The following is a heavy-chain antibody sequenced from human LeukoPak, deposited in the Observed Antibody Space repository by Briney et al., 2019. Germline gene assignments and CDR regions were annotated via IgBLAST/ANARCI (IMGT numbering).Heavy chain of an antibody. CDR2: FIPMLGTA. D-gene: IGHD3-3*01. CDR1: GYTFTRYY. V-gene: IGHV1-69*10. Sequence: GASVKVSCKASGYTFTRYYMHWVRQAPGQGLEWMGVFIPMLGTANSTQKFQGRVTITADISTNTAYMELSSLRSEDTAVYFCAAIPVFGVVLHQEPVWGKGTTVTVSS. CDR3: AAIPVFGVVLHQEPV. J-gene: IGHJ6*04.